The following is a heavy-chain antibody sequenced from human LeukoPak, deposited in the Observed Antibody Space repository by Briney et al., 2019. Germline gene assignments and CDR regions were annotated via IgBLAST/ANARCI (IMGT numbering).Heavy chain of an antibody. CDR1: GYTFTSYD. Sequence: ASVKVSCKASGYTFTSYDISWVRQATGQGLEGRGWMNPNRGNTGYAQKFQGRVTMTRNTSISTAYMELSSLRSEDTAVYYCARGRVNSMVRGVITYRFDPWGQGTLVTVSS. V-gene: IGHV1-8*01. CDR3: ARGRVNSMVRGVITYRFDP. CDR2: MNPNRGNT. J-gene: IGHJ5*02. D-gene: IGHD3-10*01.